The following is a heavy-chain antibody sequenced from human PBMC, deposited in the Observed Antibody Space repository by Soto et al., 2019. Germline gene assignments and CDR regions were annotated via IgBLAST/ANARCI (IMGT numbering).Heavy chain of an antibody. V-gene: IGHV3-7*04. Sequence: EVQLEESGGGLVQPGGSLRLSCAASGFTFSSYWMNWVRQAPGKGLEWVASIKEDGTVKYYVDSVKGRFTISRDNAKNSLYLQVNSLRAEDTAVYYCARAVGSSSAFWGQGTLVTVSS. D-gene: IGHD2-15*01. CDR1: GFTFSSYW. J-gene: IGHJ4*02. CDR2: IKEDGTVK. CDR3: ARAVGSSSAF.